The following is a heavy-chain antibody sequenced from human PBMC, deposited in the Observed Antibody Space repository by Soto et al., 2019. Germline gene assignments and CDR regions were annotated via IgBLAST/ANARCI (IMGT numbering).Heavy chain of an antibody. CDR2: ISGSGGST. J-gene: IGHJ4*02. Sequence: XXSLRLSFAASGFTFSSYAMRWVRQAPGKGLEWVSAISGSGGSTYYADSVKGRFTISRDNSKNTLYLQMNSLRAEDTAVYYCAKGRYFFGYYFDYWGQGTLVTVSS. D-gene: IGHD3-3*01. V-gene: IGHV3-23*01. CDR1: GFTFSSYA. CDR3: AKGRYFFGYYFDY.